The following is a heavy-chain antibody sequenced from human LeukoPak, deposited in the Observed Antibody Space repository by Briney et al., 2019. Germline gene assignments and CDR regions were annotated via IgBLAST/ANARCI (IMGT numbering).Heavy chain of an antibody. CDR2: IYYSGST. V-gene: IGHV4-59*01. CDR1: GGSISSYY. Sequence: SETLSLTCTVSGGSISSYYWGWIRQPPGKGLEWIGYIYYSGSTNYNPSLKSRVTISVDTSKNQFSLKLSSVTAADTAVYYCARGSTYYDYVWGSYRFHNWFDPWGQGTLVTVSS. D-gene: IGHD3-16*02. CDR3: ARGSTYYDYVWGSYRFHNWFDP. J-gene: IGHJ5*02.